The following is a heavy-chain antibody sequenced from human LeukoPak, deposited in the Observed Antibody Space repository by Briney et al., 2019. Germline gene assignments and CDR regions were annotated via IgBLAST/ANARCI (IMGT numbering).Heavy chain of an antibody. CDR3: ARPPKGSGWYGNYFDY. J-gene: IGHJ4*02. D-gene: IGHD6-19*01. V-gene: IGHV3-30-3*01. Sequence: GGSLRLSRVASGFTFSSYAMHWVRQAPGKGLEWVAVISYDGSNKYYADSVKGRFTISRDNSKNTPYLQMNSLRGEDTAVYYCARPPKGSGWYGNYFDYWGQGTLVTVSS. CDR2: ISYDGSNK. CDR1: GFTFSSYA.